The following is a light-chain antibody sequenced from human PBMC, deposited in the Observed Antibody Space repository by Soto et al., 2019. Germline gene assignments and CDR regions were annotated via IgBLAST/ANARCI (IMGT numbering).Light chain of an antibody. J-gene: IGLJ1*01. V-gene: IGLV2-11*01. Sequence: QSVLTQPRSVSGSPGQSVTISCTGTSSDVGGYNHVSWYQEQPGKAPKLMIYDVSKRPSGVPDRFSGSKSGNTASLTISGLQAEDEADYYCCSYAGSYYYVFGTGTKVTVL. CDR3: CSYAGSYYYV. CDR2: DVS. CDR1: SSDVGGYNH.